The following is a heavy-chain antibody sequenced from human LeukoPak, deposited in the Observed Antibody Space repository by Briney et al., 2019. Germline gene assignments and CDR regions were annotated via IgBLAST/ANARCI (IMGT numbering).Heavy chain of an antibody. CDR2: IWYDGSNK. CDR3: ARGISSGSRVLDY. J-gene: IGHJ4*02. V-gene: IGHV3-33*01. CDR1: GFTFSSYG. Sequence: GGSLRLSCAASGFTFSSYGMHWVRQAPGKGLEWVAVIWYDGSNKYYADSVKGRFTISRDNSKNTLYLQMNSLRAEDTAVYYCARGISSGSRVLDYWGQGTLVTVSS. D-gene: IGHD1-26*01.